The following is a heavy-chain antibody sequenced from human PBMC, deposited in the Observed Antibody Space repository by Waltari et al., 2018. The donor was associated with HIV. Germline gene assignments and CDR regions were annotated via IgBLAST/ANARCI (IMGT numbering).Heavy chain of an antibody. V-gene: IGHV1-2*02. J-gene: IGHJ4*01. CDR2: LNPRSGDT. D-gene: IGHD3-16*01. CDR1: GYTFIGHF. Sequence: QDQLIQSGTEVKEPGASLRVSCRASGYTFIGHFIHWVRQAPGQGLEWMGDLNPRSGDTEYAQKFRGRVTLTGDTSVNTAYLDLKGLRFDDTATYFCHRPWDSDHWGSDLWGQGTLVIVS. CDR3: HRPWDSDHWGSDL.